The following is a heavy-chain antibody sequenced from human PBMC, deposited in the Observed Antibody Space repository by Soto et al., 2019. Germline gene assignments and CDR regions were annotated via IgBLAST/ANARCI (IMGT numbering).Heavy chain of an antibody. V-gene: IGHV4-59*08. Sequence: PSETLSLTCTVSGGSISSYYWSWIRQPPGKGLEWIGYIYYSGSTNYNPSLKSRVTISVDTSKNQFALKLSSVTAADTAVYYCARSSNWFFDYWGLGTLVTVSS. D-gene: IGHD6-13*01. CDR3: ARSSNWFFDY. J-gene: IGHJ4*02. CDR2: IYYSGST. CDR1: GGSISSYY.